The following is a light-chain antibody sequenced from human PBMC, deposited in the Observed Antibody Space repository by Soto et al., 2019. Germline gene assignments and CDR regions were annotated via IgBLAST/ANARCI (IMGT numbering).Light chain of an antibody. CDR1: QGVSSNY. Sequence: EIVLTQSPGTLSLSPGERATLSCRASQGVSSNYLAWYRQKSGQAPRLLLYGTSSRATGIPERFSGSGSGTDFTLTISRLEPEDFAVYYCQHYGSSRTFGQGT. CDR3: QHYGSSRT. CDR2: GTS. J-gene: IGKJ1*01. V-gene: IGKV3-20*01.